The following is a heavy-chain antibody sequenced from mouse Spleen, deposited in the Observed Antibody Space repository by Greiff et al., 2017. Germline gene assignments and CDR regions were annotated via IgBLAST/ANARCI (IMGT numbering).Heavy chain of an antibody. J-gene: IGHJ1*01. V-gene: IGHV3-6*01. CDR3: ARDREWDWYFDV. Sequence: EVKLQESGPGLVKPSQSLSLTCSVTGYSITSGYYWNWIRQFPGNKLEWMGYISYDGSNNYNPSLKNRISITRDTSKNQFFLKLNSVTTEDTATYYCARDREWDWYFDVWGAGTTVTVSS. CDR1: GYSITSGYY. CDR2: ISYDGSN. D-gene: IGHD1-3*01.